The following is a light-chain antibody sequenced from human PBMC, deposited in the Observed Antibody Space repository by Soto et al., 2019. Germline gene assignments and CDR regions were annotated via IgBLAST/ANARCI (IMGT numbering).Light chain of an antibody. CDR3: SSYTSSTAYV. V-gene: IGLV2-14*01. CDR1: SSDIGGYNY. J-gene: IGLJ1*01. CDR2: EVS. Sequence: QSVLTQPASVSGSPGQSITISCTGTSSDIGGYNYVSWYQLHPNKAPKLIIYEVSNRPSGISNRFSGSKSGSTASLTISGLQAEDEADYYCSSYTSSTAYVFGTGTKVTAL.